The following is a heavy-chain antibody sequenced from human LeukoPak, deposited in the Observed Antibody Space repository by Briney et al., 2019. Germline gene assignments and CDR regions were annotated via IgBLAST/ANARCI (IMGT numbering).Heavy chain of an antibody. CDR3: ARAMAILDGDAFDI. CDR2: ISYDGSNK. Sequence: GGSLRLSCAASGFTFSSYAMHWVRQAPCKGLEWVAVISYDGSNKYYADSVKGRFTISRDNSKNTLYLQMNSLRAEDTAVYYCARAMAILDGDAFDIWGQGTMVTVSS. CDR1: GFTFSSYA. V-gene: IGHV3-30-3*01. D-gene: IGHD3-10*01. J-gene: IGHJ3*02.